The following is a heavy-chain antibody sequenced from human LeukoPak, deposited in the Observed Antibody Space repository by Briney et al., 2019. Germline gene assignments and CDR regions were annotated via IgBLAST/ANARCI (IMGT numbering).Heavy chain of an antibody. CDR1: GFTFSDSW. V-gene: IGHV3-7*01. CDR2: MNQDGSDK. CDR3: ATYTHWVAGDV. D-gene: IGHD3-16*01. J-gene: IGHJ6*02. Sequence: GGSLRLSCAASGFTFSDSWMSWVRRAPGKGLEGVANMNQDGSDKDYVDSVKGRFTISRDNARNSLYLQMGSLRAEDTAVYYCATYTHWVAGDVWGQGTTVTVSS.